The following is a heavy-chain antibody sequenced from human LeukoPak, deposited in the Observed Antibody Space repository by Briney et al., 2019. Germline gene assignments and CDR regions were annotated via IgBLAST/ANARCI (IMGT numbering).Heavy chain of an antibody. CDR2: IYYSGST. CDR1: GGPISSYY. J-gene: IGHJ4*02. CDR3: AREMATTLWDY. Sequence: PSETLSLTCTVSGGPISSYYWSWIRQPPGKGLEWIGYIYYSGSTNYNPSLKSRVTISVDTSKNQFSLKLSSVTAADTAVYYCAREMATTLWDYWGQGTLVTVSS. V-gene: IGHV4-59*12. D-gene: IGHD5-24*01.